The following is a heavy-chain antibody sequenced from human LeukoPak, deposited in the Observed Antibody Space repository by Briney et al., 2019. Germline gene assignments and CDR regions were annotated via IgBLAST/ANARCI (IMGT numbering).Heavy chain of an antibody. V-gene: IGHV1-2*02. D-gene: IGHD5-24*01. Sequence: ASVKVSCKASGYTFTGYYMHWVRQAPGQGLEGMGWINPNSGGTNYAQKFQGRVTMTRDTSISTAYMELSRLRSDDTAVYYCARGRTIRDGVMVVPFSYWGQGTLVTVSS. J-gene: IGHJ4*02. CDR3: ARGRTIRDGVMVVPFSY. CDR2: INPNSGGT. CDR1: GYTFTGYY.